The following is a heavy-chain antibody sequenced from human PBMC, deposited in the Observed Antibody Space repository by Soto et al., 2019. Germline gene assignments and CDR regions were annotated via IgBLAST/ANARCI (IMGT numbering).Heavy chain of an antibody. CDR3: TRDAPGERPYYFYYYGMDV. CDR1: GLGVSTNF. J-gene: IGHJ6*01. CDR2: IYSGGKT. V-gene: IGHV3-53*01. Sequence: QLVESGGGLIQPGESLKLSCAASGLGVSTNFMSWVRQAPGKGLEWLAVIYSGGKTFYADSVKGRFTISKDNSKNTLSLQMNSLRAEDTAVYYCTRDAPGERPYYFYYYGMDVW.